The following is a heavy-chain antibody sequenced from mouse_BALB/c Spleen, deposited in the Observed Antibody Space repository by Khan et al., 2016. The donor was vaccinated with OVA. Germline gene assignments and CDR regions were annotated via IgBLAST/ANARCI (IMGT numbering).Heavy chain of an antibody. D-gene: IGHD2-10*01. J-gene: IGHJ4*01. CDR3: ARAYYANYREAMDY. V-gene: IGHV2-6-7*01. Sequence: QVQLKESGPGLVAPSQSLSITCTVSGFSLTGYGVNWVRQPPGKGLELLGMIWGDGSTDYNSALKSRLSISKDNSKSQVFLKMNSLQTDDTARYYCARAYYANYREAMDYWGQGTSVTVSS. CDR2: IWGDGST. CDR1: GFSLTGYG.